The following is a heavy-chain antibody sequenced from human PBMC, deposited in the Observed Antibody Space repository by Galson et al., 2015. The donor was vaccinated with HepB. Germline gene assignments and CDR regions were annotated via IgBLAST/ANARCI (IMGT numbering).Heavy chain of an antibody. J-gene: IGHJ6*02. CDR1: GFTFSDYY. CDR2: ISSSSSYT. CDR3: ATYGGSSWPQGYYYYGMDV. Sequence: SLRLSCAASGFTFSDYYMSWIRQAPGKGLEWVSYISSSSSYTNYADSVKGRFTISRDNAKNSLYLQMNSLRAEDTAVYYCATYGGSSWPQGYYYYGMDVWGQGTTVTVSS. V-gene: IGHV3-11*06. D-gene: IGHD6-13*01.